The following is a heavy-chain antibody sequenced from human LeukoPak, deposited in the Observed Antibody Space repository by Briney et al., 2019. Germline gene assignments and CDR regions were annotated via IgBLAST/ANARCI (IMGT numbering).Heavy chain of an antibody. CDR2: IISSSSYI. CDR3: FGVPAASY. D-gene: IGHD2-2*01. V-gene: IGHV3-21*04. J-gene: IGHJ4*02. CDR1: GFTISSYS. Sequence: GGSLTLSCAASGFTISSYSMNWVRQAPAKALEWVSCIISSSSYIYYAASIKGRFTISRYNAKNSLYLQMNSLTAGDPAVDYCFGVPAASYWGQGTLVTVSS.